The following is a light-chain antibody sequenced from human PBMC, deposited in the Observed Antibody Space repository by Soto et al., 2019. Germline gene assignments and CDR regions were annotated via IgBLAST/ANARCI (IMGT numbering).Light chain of an antibody. CDR2: AAS. CDR3: QQSCTRPRIT. CDR1: QDISTY. Sequence: EIQLTQPPSCLSLSIGDSVIITCRASQDISTYLTWYQHKPGKAPKLLIYAASSLQTGIPASFTGSGSGTEFTLTIDSLQPEDLAIYYCQQSCTRPRITFGQGTRLEIK. J-gene: IGKJ5*01. V-gene: IGKV1-39*01.